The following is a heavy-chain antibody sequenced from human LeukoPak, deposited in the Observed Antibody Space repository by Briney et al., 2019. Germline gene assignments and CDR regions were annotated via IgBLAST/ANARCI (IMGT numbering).Heavy chain of an antibody. CDR2: IYTTGTT. CDR3: ARDRLVSGIDY. Sequence: SETLSLTCTVSGGSISSYYWSWIRQPAGKGLEWIGRIYTTGTTNYNPSLKSRVTMSVDTSKNQFSLKLSSVTAADTAVYYCARDRLVSGIDYWGQGPLVTVSS. CDR1: GGSISSYY. J-gene: IGHJ4*02. V-gene: IGHV4-4*07. D-gene: IGHD1-26*01.